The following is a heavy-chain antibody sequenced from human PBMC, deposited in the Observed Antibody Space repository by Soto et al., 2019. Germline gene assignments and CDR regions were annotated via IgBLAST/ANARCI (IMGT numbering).Heavy chain of an antibody. CDR2: IYYNGST. CDR3: ARHFSVDHVDC. J-gene: IGHJ4*02. D-gene: IGHD3-9*01. V-gene: IGHV4-39*01. CDR1: GDSITSNSYF. Sequence: QLQLQESGPGLVKPSETLSLTCTVSGDSITSNSYFWAWIRQPPGKGLEWIGSIYYNGSTYHNPSLESRVTIPVDRSNHQFSLKLTSVTAADTAVYYCARHFSVDHVDCWGQGALVTVSS.